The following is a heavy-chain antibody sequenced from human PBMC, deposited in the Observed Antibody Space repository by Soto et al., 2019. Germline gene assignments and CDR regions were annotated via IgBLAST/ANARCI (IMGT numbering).Heavy chain of an antibody. J-gene: IGHJ6*02. D-gene: IGHD2-15*01. CDR1: GGTFSSYA. CDR3: ALDTVVVVAAPTHYQAGMDV. V-gene: IGHV1-69*13. CDR2: IIPIFGTA. Sequence: SVKVSCKASGGTFSSYAISWVRLAPGPGLEWMGGIIPIFGTANYAQKFLGRVTITAAGSTCTAFMAPNSLRSDDTAVYNCALDTVVVVAAPTHYQAGMDVWGQGTTVTVSS.